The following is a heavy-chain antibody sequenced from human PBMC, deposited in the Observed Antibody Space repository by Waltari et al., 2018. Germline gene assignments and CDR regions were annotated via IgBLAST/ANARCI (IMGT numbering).Heavy chain of an antibody. J-gene: IGHJ4*02. CDR3: ARDLGRGLFLDS. V-gene: IGHV4-4*02. CDR1: W. CDR2: VHRSGRT. Sequence: WWRWGRQSPDKGLEWIGQVHRSGRTNYNPSFASRAIVSLDTSMNQFSLRILSATAADTAVYYCARDLGRGLFLDSWGQGTLVTVSP. D-gene: IGHD2-15*01.